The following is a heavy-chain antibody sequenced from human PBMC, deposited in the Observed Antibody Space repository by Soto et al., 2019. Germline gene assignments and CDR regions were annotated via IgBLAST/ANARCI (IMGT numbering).Heavy chain of an antibody. CDR2: ISHDETTK. Sequence: QVQLEESGGGVVQPGKSLRLSCAASGFTFSNYALHRVRQAPGKGLEWVAVISHDETTKYYVDSVKGRFTISRDNSKNTLYLQMDSLRVEDTALYYCARTRNYIVATPPDYWGQGTLVTVSS. V-gene: IGHV3-30-3*01. CDR3: ARTRNYIVATPPDY. CDR1: GFTFSNYA. J-gene: IGHJ4*02. D-gene: IGHD5-12*01.